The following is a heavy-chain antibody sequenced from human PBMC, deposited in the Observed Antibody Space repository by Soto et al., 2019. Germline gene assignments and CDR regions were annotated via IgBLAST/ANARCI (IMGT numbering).Heavy chain of an antibody. J-gene: IGHJ6*02. D-gene: IGHD2-15*01. V-gene: IGHV4-39*01. CDR2: MFYSGLT. Sequence: PSETLSLTCSVSGYSVTSSDYYGAWIRQPPGKGLEWIGSMFYSGLTYYNPSLKSRVTLSVDTSKNQFSVRLNSVTAADTAVYYCAPLSVSLSGPYGIHVWGQGTTVTVSS. CDR1: GYSVTSSDYY. CDR3: APLSVSLSGPYGIHV.